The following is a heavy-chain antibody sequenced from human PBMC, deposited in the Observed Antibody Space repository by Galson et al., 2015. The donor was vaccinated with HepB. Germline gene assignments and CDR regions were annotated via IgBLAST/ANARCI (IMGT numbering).Heavy chain of an antibody. Sequence: SLRLSCAASGFTFSSYSMNWVRQAPGKGLEWVSSISSSSSYIYYADSVKGRFTISRDNAKNSLYLQMNSLRAEDTAVYYCARDDMATISDYYYGMGVWGQGTTVTVSS. V-gene: IGHV3-21*01. J-gene: IGHJ6*02. CDR1: GFTFSSYS. CDR3: ARDDMATISDYYYGMGV. CDR2: ISSSSSYI. D-gene: IGHD5-12*01.